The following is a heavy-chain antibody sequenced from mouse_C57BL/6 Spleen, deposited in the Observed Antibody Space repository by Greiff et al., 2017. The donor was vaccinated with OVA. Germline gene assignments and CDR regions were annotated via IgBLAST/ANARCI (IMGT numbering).Heavy chain of an antibody. Sequence: EVKLMESGGGLVKPGGSLKLSCAASGFTFSDYGMHWVRQAPEKGLEWVAYISSGSSTIYYADTVKGRFTISRDNAKNTLFLQMTSLRSEDTAMYYCAGYQGWFAYWGQGTLVTVSA. J-gene: IGHJ3*01. CDR3: AGYQGWFAY. CDR2: ISSGSSTI. D-gene: IGHD5-1-1*01. CDR1: GFTFSDYG. V-gene: IGHV5-17*01.